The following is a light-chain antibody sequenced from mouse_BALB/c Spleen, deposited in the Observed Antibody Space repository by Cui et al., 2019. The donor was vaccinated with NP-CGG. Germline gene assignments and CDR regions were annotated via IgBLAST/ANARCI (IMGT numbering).Light chain of an antibody. CDR2: GTN. J-gene: IGLJ1*01. CDR1: TGTVTTNNY. V-gene: IGLV1*01. Sequence: HAVVTQESARTTSPGEPVTLTCRSSTGTVTTNNYANWVQEKPDHLFTGLIGGTNNRAPGVPARFSGSLIGDKAALTITGAQTEDEALYFCALWYSNHWVFGGGTKLTVL. CDR3: ALWYSNHWV.